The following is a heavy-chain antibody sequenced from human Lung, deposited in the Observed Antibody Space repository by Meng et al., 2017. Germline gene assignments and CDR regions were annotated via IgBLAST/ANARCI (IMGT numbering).Heavy chain of an antibody. CDR1: GYTFTSYA. Sequence: QVPLVQSGAEVKKPGALVKVSCKASGYTFTSYAMHWVRQAPGQRLEWMGWINAGNGNTKYSQKFQGRVTITRDTSASTAYMELSSLRSEDTAVYYCARGDYCGGDCYWFDYWGQGTLVTVSS. J-gene: IGHJ4*02. V-gene: IGHV1-3*01. D-gene: IGHD2-21*02. CDR2: INAGNGNT. CDR3: ARGDYCGGDCYWFDY.